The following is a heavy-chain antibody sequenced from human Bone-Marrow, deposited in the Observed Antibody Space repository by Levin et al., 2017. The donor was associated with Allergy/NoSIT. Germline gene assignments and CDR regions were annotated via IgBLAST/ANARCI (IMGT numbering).Heavy chain of an antibody. CDR2: INHSGST. D-gene: IGHD6-13*01. CDR3: ARAVAAAGTAGYYYYMDV. Sequence: GSLRLSCAVYGGSFSGYYWSWIRQPPGKGLEWIGEINHSGSTNYNPSLKSRVTISVDTSKNQFSLKLSSVTAADTAVYYCARAVAAAGTAGYYYYMDVWGKGTTVTVSS. J-gene: IGHJ6*03. V-gene: IGHV4-34*01. CDR1: GGSFSGYY.